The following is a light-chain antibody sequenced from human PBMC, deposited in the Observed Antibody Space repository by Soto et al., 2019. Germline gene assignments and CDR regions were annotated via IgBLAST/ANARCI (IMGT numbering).Light chain of an antibody. CDR2: YDS. J-gene: IGLJ2*01. CDR1: NIGSKS. V-gene: IGLV3-21*04. CDR3: QVWDSRSDHVV. Sequence: YELTQPPSVSVAPGKTARITCGGNNIGSKSVHWYQQKPGQAPVLVIYYDSDRPSGIPERFSGSNSGNTATLTISRVEAGDEADYYCQVWDSRSDHVVFGGGTQLTVL.